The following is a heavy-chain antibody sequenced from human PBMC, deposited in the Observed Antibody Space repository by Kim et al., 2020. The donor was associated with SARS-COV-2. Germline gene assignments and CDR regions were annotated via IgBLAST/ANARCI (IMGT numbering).Heavy chain of an antibody. CDR3: ARVYKMWYSGSYGGAFDI. CDR2: IYYSGST. Sequence: SETLSLTCTVSGGSVSSGSYYWSWIRQPPGKGLEWIGYIYYSGSTNYNPSLKSRVTISVDTSKNQFSLKLSSVTAADTAVYYCARVYKMWYSGSYGGAFDIWGQGTMVTVSS. D-gene: IGHD1-26*01. CDR1: GGSVSSGSYY. J-gene: IGHJ3*02. V-gene: IGHV4-61*01.